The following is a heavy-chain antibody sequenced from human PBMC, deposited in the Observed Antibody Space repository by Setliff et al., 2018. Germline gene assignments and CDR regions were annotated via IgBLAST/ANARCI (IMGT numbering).Heavy chain of an antibody. CDR3: ARVRSSSWLVVNWFDP. V-gene: IGHV1-8*03. D-gene: IGHD6-13*01. J-gene: IGHJ5*02. CDR1: GYTFTSYD. CDR2: MNPNSGNT. Sequence: ASVKVSCKASGYTFTSYDINWVRQATGQGLEWMGWMNPNSGNTGYAQKFQGRVTITRNTSISTAYMELSSLRSEDTAVYYCARVRSSSWLVVNWFDPWGQGTLVTVSS.